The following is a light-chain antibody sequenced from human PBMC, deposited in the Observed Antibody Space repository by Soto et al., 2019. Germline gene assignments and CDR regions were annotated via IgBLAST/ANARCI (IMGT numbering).Light chain of an antibody. J-gene: IGKJ5*01. CDR1: QSVIPNY. Sequence: EIVLTQSPGTLSLSPGARAPLSCRARQSVIPNYLAWYQQKPGQAPRLLIYGASSRATGIPDRFSGSGSGTDFTLTITRLEPEDFAVYYCQQYASSPITFGQGTRLEIK. CDR3: QQYASSPIT. V-gene: IGKV3-20*01. CDR2: GAS.